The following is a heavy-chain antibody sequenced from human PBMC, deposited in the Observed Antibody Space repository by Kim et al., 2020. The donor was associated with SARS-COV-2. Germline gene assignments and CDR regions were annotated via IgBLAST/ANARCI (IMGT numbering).Heavy chain of an antibody. CDR2: IVVGSGNT. V-gene: IGHV1-58*01. Sequence: SVKVSCKASGFTFTSSAVQWVRQARGQRLEWIGWIVVGSGNTNYAQKFQERVTITRDMSTSTAYMELSSLRSKDTAVYYCAADPLHSGYVPYYYGVDVWGQGTTVTVSS. D-gene: IGHD5-12*01. CDR3: AADPLHSGYVPYYYGVDV. CDR1: GFTFTSSA. J-gene: IGHJ6*02.